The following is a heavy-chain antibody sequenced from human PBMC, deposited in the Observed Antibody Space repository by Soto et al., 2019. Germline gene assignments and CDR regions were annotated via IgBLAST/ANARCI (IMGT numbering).Heavy chain of an antibody. CDR3: ARVGDSGYHLGPFDY. Sequence: PGGSLRLSCAASGFTFRRYWMHWVRQAPGKGLMWVSRIDSDGSTTQYEDSVRGRFTISRDNAKNTLFLQMNSLRAEDTAVYYCARVGDSGYHLGPFDYWGQGTLVTVSS. V-gene: IGHV3-74*03. J-gene: IGHJ4*02. CDR1: GFTFRRYW. CDR2: IDSDGSTT. D-gene: IGHD3-22*01.